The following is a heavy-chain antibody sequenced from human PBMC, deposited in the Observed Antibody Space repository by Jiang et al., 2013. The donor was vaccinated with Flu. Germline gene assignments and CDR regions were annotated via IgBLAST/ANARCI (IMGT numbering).Heavy chain of an antibody. CDR1: GYTFTSYG. CDR3: ARREEGIAVAWGFFDY. CDR2: ISAYNGNT. Sequence: GAEVKKPGASVKVSCKASGYTFTSYGISWVRQAPGQGLEWMGWISAYNGNTNYAQKLQGRVTMTIDTSTSTAYMELRSLRSDDTAVYYCARREEGIAVAWGFFDYWGQGTLVTVSS. D-gene: IGHD6-19*01. V-gene: IGHV1-18*01. J-gene: IGHJ4*02.